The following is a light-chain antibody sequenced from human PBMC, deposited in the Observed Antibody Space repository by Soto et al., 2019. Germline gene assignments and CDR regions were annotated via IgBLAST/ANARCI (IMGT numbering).Light chain of an antibody. Sequence: EIVLTQSPGTLSLSPGERATLSCRASQSVSSSYLAWYQQKPGQAPRLLIYGASSRATGIPDRFSGSGSGTDFTLTINRLEPEDFAVYYCQPYGSSRTFGQGTKVEIK. CDR2: GAS. CDR1: QSVSSSY. V-gene: IGKV3-20*01. CDR3: QPYGSSRT. J-gene: IGKJ1*01.